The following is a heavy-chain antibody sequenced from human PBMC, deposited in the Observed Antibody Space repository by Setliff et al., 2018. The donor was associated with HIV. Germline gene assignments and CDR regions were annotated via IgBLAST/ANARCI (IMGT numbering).Heavy chain of an antibody. V-gene: IGHV1-2*02. J-gene: IGHJ4*02. CDR2: IKPDTGGT. CDR3: TRTKILTGYYFSPTYCFDS. CDR1: GYTFTVYY. D-gene: IGHD3-9*01. Sequence: GASVKVSCKASGYTFTVYYMHWVRQAPGQGLEWMGWIKPDTGGTNYAQKFQGRVTMTRDTSISSVYMELSRLTSDDTALYYCTRTKILTGYYFSPTYCFDSWGQGTLVTVSS.